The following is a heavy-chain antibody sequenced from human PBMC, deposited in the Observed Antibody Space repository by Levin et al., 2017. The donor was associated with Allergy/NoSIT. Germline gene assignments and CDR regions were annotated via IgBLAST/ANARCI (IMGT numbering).Heavy chain of an antibody. CDR3: ARDNGKGYGDYGDLGIDY. CDR1: GGSISSYY. Sequence: SETLSLTCTVSGGSISSYYWSWIRQPPGKGLEWIGYIYYSGSTNYNPSLKSRVTISVDTSKNQFSLKLSSVTAADTAVYYCARDNGKGYGDYGDLGIDYWGQGTLVTVSS. D-gene: IGHD4-17*01. J-gene: IGHJ4*02. CDR2: IYYSGST. V-gene: IGHV4-59*01.